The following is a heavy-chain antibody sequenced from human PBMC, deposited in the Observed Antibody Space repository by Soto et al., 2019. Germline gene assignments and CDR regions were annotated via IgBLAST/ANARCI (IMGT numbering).Heavy chain of an antibody. J-gene: IGHJ6*02. D-gene: IGHD3-10*01. CDR2: TSDYNSNT. CDR1: GYTFSSYG. CDR3: AREGYYSGSGTYSPPRYYGMDV. V-gene: IGHV1-18*01. Sequence: QVQLVQSGVEVKKAGASVKVSCKASGYTFSSYGISWARQAPGQGLEWMGWTSDYNSNTHYAQKLLGRLIMTTDTSTRTVYMELRGRRSNDTAVYFCAREGYYSGSGTYSPPRYYGMDVWGQGTTVTVSS.